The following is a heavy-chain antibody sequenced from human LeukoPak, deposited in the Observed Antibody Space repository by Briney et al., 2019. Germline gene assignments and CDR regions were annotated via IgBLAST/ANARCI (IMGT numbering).Heavy chain of an antibody. J-gene: IGHJ6*03. D-gene: IGHD2-8*01. V-gene: IGHV3-74*01. CDR3: ARGARDSMWLSVYEYYMDV. Sequence: PGGSLRLSCAASGFTFSNYWMHWVRQAPGKGLVWVSRINSDGINTSYADSVKGRFTISRDNAKNTLNLQMNSLRADDTAVYYCARGARDSMWLSVYEYYMDVWGKGTTVTISS. CDR1: GFTFSNYW. CDR2: INSDGINT.